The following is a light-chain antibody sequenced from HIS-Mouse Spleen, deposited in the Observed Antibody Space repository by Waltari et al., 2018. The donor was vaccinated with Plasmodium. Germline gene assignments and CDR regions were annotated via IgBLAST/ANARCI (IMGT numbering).Light chain of an antibody. Sequence: SYELTQPPSVSVSPGQTARITCSGDALPKKYAYWYQHKSGQAPVLVIYVDCKRPSGIPERFSGSSSGTMATLTISGAQVEDEADYYCYSTDSSGNHRVFGGGTKLTVL. J-gene: IGLJ3*02. CDR1: ALPKKY. V-gene: IGLV3-10*01. CDR2: VDC. CDR3: YSTDSSGNHRV.